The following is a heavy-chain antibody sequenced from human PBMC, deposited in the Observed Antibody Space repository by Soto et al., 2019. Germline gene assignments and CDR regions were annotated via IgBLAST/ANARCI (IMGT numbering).Heavy chain of an antibody. CDR3: ARDIAAAGTEEVDH. V-gene: IGHV3-30*01. D-gene: IGHD6-13*01. J-gene: IGHJ4*02. Sequence: QVQLVESGGGVVQPGRSLRLSCAASGFTFSSYAMHWVRQAPGKGLEWVAVISYDGSNKYYADSVKGRFTISRDNSKNMLYLQMNSLRAEDTAVYYCARDIAAAGTEEVDHWGQGTLVTVSS. CDR2: ISYDGSNK. CDR1: GFTFSSYA.